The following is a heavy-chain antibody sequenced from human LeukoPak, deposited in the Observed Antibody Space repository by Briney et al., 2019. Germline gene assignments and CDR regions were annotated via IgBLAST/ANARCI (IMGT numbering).Heavy chain of an antibody. J-gene: IGHJ4*02. CDR3: ARVNYDFWSGYYGSGFFDY. Sequence: SETLSLTCTVSGGSISSSSYYWGWIRQPPGKGLEWIGSIYYSGSTYYNPSLKSRVTISVDTSKNQFSLKLSSVTAADTAVYYCARVNYDFWSGYYGSGFFDYWGQGTLVTVSS. CDR1: GGSISSSSYY. V-gene: IGHV4-39*07. CDR2: IYYSGST. D-gene: IGHD3-3*01.